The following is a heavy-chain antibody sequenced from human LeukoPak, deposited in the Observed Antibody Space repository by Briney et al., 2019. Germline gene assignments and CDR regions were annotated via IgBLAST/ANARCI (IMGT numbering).Heavy chain of an antibody. Sequence: NPSETLSLTCTVSGDSISSYYWSWIRQPPGKGLEWSGYIYYSGNTNYSPSLKSRVTISQDPSKNQFSLKLNAVTGADTGVIYRARALVRHYYYYMDVWNKGTTVT. J-gene: IGHJ6*03. V-gene: IGHV4-59*01. CDR2: IYYSGNT. CDR1: GDSISSYY. D-gene: IGHD3-10*01. CDR3: ARALVRHYYYYMDV.